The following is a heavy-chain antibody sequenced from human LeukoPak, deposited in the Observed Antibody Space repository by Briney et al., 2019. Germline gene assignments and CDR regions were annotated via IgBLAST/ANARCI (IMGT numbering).Heavy chain of an antibody. CDR2: ISGSGGST. J-gene: IGHJ4*02. CDR3: ANESPFLDY. V-gene: IGHV3-23*01. CDR1: GCTFNSFA. Sequence: GGSLTLSCAASGCTFNSFAMSWVRQAPRKGLEWVSVISGSGGSTYYADSVKGRFTISRDNSKNTLYLQMNSLRAEDTGVYYCANESPFLDYWGQGTLVTVSS.